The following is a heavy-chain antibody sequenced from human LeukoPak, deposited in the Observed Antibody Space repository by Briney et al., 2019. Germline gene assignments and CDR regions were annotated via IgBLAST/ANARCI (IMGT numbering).Heavy chain of an antibody. CDR3: ARDRQGTPGTFDI. D-gene: IGHD1-1*01. J-gene: IGHJ3*02. CDR1: GFTFSSYG. CDR2: IWYDGSNK. Sequence: GGSLRLSCAASGFTFSSYGMHWVRQAPGKGLEWVAVIWYDGSNKYYADSVKGRFTISRGNSKNTLYLQMNSLRAEDTAVYYCARDRQGTPGTFDIWGQGTMVTVSP. V-gene: IGHV3-33*01.